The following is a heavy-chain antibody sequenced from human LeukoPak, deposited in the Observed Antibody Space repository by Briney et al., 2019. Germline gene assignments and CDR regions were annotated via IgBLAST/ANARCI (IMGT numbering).Heavy chain of an antibody. Sequence: PGGSLRLSCAASGFTFSTFSMNWVRQAPGKGLEWVSSISSSSKYIFYADSVRGRFTISRDNAKNSLFLQMNSLRAEDTAVYYCAREDLGVVVPAATPPDYWGQGTLVTVSS. CDR2: ISSSSKYI. CDR1: GFTFSTFS. V-gene: IGHV3-21*01. J-gene: IGHJ4*02. D-gene: IGHD2-2*02. CDR3: AREDLGVVVPAATPPDY.